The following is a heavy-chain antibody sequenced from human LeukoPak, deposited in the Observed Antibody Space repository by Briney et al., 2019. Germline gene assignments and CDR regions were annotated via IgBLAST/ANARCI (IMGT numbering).Heavy chain of an antibody. J-gene: IGHJ4*02. V-gene: IGHV1-69*13. D-gene: IGHD2-8*01. Sequence: SVKVSCKASGGTFSSYAISWVRQAPGQGLEWMGGIIPIFGTANYAQKFRGRVTITADESTSTAYMELSSLRSEDTAVYYCARDRTNGVCYLGYWGQGTLVTVSS. CDR3: ARDRTNGVCYLGY. CDR2: IIPIFGTA. CDR1: GGTFSSYA.